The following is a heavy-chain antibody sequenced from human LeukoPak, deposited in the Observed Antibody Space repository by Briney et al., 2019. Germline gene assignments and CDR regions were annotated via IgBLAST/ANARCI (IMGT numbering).Heavy chain of an antibody. V-gene: IGHV3-11*01. CDR2: ISSSGSTI. CDR3: ARQMIGGGGSDY. J-gene: IGHJ4*02. CDR1: GFTFSDYY. Sequence: GGSLRLSCAASGFTFSDYYMTWIRQAPGKGPEWVSYISSSGSTIYYADSVKGRFTISRDNAKNSLYLQMNSLSPEDTALYYCARQMIGGGGSDYWGQGTLVTVSS. D-gene: IGHD3-22*01.